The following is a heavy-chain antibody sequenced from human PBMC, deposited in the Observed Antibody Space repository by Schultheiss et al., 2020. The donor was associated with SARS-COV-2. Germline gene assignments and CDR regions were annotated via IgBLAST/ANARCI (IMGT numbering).Heavy chain of an antibody. CDR2: IWYDGSNK. J-gene: IGHJ3*01. V-gene: IGHV3-33*01. D-gene: IGHD2-15*01. Sequence: GGSLRLSCAASGFTFSSYGMHWVRQAPGKGLEWVAVIWYDGSNKYYADSVKGRFTISRDNSKNTVFLQMNSLRAEDTAVYYCARDPSILGSATAFDLWGQGTMVTVSS. CDR3: ARDPSILGSATAFDL. CDR1: GFTFSSYG.